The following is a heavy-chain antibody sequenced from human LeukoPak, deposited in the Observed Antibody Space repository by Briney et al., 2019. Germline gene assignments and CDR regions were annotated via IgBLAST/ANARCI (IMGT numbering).Heavy chain of an antibody. CDR1: GVSVSNYY. CDR2: IYYSGGT. V-gene: IGHV4-59*08. D-gene: IGHD1-26*01. Sequence: PSETLSLTCTVSGVSVSNYYWSWIRQPPGKGLEWIGYIYYSGGTNYNPSLMSRVTISADTSKNQVSLKLSSVTAADTAMYYCARHGPVVGARDGLDYWGQGTLVTVSS. J-gene: IGHJ4*02. CDR3: ARHGPVVGARDGLDY.